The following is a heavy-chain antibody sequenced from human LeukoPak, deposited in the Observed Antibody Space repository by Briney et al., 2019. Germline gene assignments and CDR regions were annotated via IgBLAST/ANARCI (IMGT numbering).Heavy chain of an antibody. V-gene: IGHV3-74*01. CDR3: ARDPGWTGIDY. CDR1: GFAFSGYW. CDR2: INHDGSAT. D-gene: IGHD3-10*01. Sequence: GESLRLSCAASGFAFSGYWMHWVRQAPGKGLVWVSRINHDGSATIYADSVKGRFTFSRDNAKNSLYLQMNSLRDEDTAVYYCARDPGWTGIDYWGQGTLVTVSS. J-gene: IGHJ4*02.